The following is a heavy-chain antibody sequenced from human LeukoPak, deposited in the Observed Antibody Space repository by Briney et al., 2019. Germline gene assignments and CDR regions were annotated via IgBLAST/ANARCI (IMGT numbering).Heavy chain of an antibody. CDR1: GYTFTSYD. D-gene: IGHD2-15*01. Sequence: ASVKVSCKASGYTFTSYDINWVRQATGQGLEWMGWMNPNSGNTGYAQKFQGRVTMTRNTSISTAYMELSSLRSEDTAVYYCARDSGYCSGGSCYESIVEYFQHWGQGTLVTVSS. J-gene: IGHJ1*01. CDR3: ARDSGYCSGGSCYESIVEYFQH. CDR2: MNPNSGNT. V-gene: IGHV1-8*01.